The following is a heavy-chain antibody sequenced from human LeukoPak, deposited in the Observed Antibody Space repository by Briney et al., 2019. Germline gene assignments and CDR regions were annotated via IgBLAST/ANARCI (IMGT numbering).Heavy chain of an antibody. CDR1: GFTFNTYT. D-gene: IGHD3-10*01. CDR3: VKDLMRDIWFGES. CDR2: ISSRSNYI. J-gene: IGHJ5*02. V-gene: IGHV3-21*01. Sequence: PGGSLRLSCAASGFTFNTYTMNWVRQAPGKGLEWVSSISSRSNYIYYAGSVKGRFTISRDNSNNILYLQMNNLRAEDTAVYYCVKDLMRDIWFGESWGQGTLVTVSS.